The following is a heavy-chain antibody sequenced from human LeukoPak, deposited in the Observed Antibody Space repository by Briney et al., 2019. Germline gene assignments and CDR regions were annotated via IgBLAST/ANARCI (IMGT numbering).Heavy chain of an antibody. Sequence: GGSLRLSCAGSGFTFRDSAMTWVRQAPGKGLEWVSLISFSGANTYYADSVKGRFTISRDNSKDTLYLQMDSLRAEDTAIYYCARDIQLSTWGLGTMVTVSS. CDR1: GFTFRDSA. D-gene: IGHD5-24*01. CDR2: ISFSGANT. J-gene: IGHJ3*01. CDR3: ARDIQLST. V-gene: IGHV3-23*01.